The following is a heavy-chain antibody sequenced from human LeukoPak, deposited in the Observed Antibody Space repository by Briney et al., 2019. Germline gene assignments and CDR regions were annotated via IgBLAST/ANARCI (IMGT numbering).Heavy chain of an antibody. CDR1: GFTFSDYW. CDR2: INSDGSST. Sequence: GGSLRLSCAASGFTFSDYWMHWVRQPPGKGLVWVSRINSDGSSTGYADSVKGRFTISRDNAKNTLYLQMNSLKTEDTAVYYCAREGKRITMVRGVITPRGYYYMDVWGKGTTVTVSS. CDR3: AREGKRITMVRGVITPRGYYYMDV. J-gene: IGHJ6*03. V-gene: IGHV3-74*01. D-gene: IGHD3-10*01.